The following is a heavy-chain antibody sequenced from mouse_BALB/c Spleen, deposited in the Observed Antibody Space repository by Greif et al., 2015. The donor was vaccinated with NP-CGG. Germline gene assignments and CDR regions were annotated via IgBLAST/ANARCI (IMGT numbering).Heavy chain of an antibody. CDR2: INPSNGGT. CDR1: GYTFTSYY. Sequence: QVQLQQSGAELVKPGASVKLSCKASGYTFTSYYMYWVKQRPGQGLEWIGEINPSNGGTNFNEKFKSKATLTVDKSSSTAYMQLSSLTSEDSAVYYCTRGSGAMDYWGQGTSVTVSS. D-gene: IGHD6-1*01. CDR3: TRGSGAMDY. J-gene: IGHJ4*01. V-gene: IGHV1S81*02.